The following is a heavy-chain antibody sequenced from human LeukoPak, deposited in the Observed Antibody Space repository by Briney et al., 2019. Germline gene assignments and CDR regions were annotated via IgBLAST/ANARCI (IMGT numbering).Heavy chain of an antibody. CDR1: GFTFSSYA. D-gene: IGHD2-15*01. CDR3: ARDLAPSYYGMDV. CDR2: ISGGGGST. V-gene: IGHV3-23*01. Sequence: GGSLRLSCAASGFTFSSYAMSWVRQAPGKGLEWVSAISGGGGSTYYADSVKGRFTISRDNSKNTLYLQMNSLRAEDTAVYYCARDLAPSYYGMDVWGQGTTVTVSS. J-gene: IGHJ6*02.